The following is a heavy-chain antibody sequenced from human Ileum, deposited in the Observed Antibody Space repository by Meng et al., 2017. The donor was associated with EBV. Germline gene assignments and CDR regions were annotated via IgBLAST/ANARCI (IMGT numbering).Heavy chain of an antibody. CDR1: GGSISSSCYC. J-gene: IGHJ4*02. D-gene: IGHD4-17*01. CDR3: ERVREYGDTISLPYFDY. Sequence: QLEVKEQVPGTVSRSDTPSVTWTVAGGSISSSCYCWGWIRQPPWTGQESVGSIYYNGSTYYTQSLTSRVTISVETSKNQFYLKLSFVTAADTAVYYCERVREYGDTISLPYFDYWGQGTLVTVSS. V-gene: IGHV4-39*07. CDR2: IYYNGST.